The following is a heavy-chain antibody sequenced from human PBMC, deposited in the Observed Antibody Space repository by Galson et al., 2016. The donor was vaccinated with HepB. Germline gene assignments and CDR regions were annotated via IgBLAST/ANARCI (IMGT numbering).Heavy chain of an antibody. Sequence: SLRLSCAASGFTFSSYSMTWVRQASGKGLEWVSTISGTGADTYYADSVKGRFTISRDNFKNTLSLRMTSLRAEDTAVYYCAKGDNNRGTNFHYWGQGTLVTVSS. CDR1: GFTFSSYS. J-gene: IGHJ4*02. CDR2: ISGTGADT. CDR3: AKGDNNRGTNFHY. D-gene: IGHD1-14*01. V-gene: IGHV3-23*01.